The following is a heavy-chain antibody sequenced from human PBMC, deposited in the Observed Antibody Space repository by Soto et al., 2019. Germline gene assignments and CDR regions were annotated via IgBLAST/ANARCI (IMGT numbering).Heavy chain of an antibody. D-gene: IGHD3-22*01. CDR1: GYTFTSYY. J-gene: IGHJ4*02. CDR2: INPSGGST. Sequence: ASVKVSCKASGYTFTSYYMHWVRQAPGQGLEWMGIINPSGGSTSYAQKFQGRVTMTRDTSTSTVYMELSSLRAEDTAVYYCAKNPGYYYYSTGYHFDYWGQGTLVTVSS. CDR3: AKNPGYYYYSTGYHFDY. V-gene: IGHV1-46*01.